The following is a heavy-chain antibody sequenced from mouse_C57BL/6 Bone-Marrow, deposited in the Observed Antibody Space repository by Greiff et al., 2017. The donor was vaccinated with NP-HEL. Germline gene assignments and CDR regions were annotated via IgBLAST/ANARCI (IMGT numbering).Heavy chain of an antibody. CDR2: IYPGSGST. D-gene: IGHD1-1*01. Sequence: VQLQQPGAELVKPGASVKMSCKASGYTFTSYWITWVKQRPGQRLEWIGDIYPGSGSTNYNEKFKSKATLTVDQSSITAYMQLSSLASEDSAVYYCASTAVTTVGALDYWGQGTTLTVSS. J-gene: IGHJ2*01. CDR1: GYTFTSYW. CDR3: ASTAVTTVGALDY. V-gene: IGHV1-55*01.